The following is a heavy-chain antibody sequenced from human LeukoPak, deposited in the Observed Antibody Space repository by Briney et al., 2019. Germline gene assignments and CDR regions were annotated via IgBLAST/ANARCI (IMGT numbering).Heavy chain of an antibody. J-gene: IGHJ1*01. CDR3: AKILMRAEYFQH. D-gene: IGHD2-15*01. CDR2: ISGSGGST. CDR1: GFTFSSYA. Sequence: GGPLRLSCAASGFTFSSYAMSWVRQAPGKGLEWVSAISGSGGSTYYADSVKGRFTISRDNSKNTLYLQMNSLRAEDTAVYYCAKILMRAEYFQHWGQGTLVTVSS. V-gene: IGHV3-23*01.